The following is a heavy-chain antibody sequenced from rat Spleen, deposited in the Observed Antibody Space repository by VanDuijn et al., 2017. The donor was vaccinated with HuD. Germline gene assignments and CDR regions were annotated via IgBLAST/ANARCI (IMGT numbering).Heavy chain of an antibody. CDR3: TTTLLY. CDR2: ITNSGGST. CDR1: GFTSDDYG. V-gene: IGHV5-20*01. J-gene: IGHJ3*01. Sequence: EVQLVESGGGLVQPGRSLKLSCAASGFTSDDYGRAWVRQAPTKGLEWVATITNSGGSTYYRDSVKGRFTISRDNAKSTLYLQMDSLRSEDTATYYCTTTLLYWGQGTLVTVSS.